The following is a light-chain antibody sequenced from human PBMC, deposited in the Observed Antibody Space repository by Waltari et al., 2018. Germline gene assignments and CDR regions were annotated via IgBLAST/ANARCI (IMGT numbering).Light chain of an antibody. Sequence: DIQMTQSPSSLSASVGDRVTITCRASQSISSYLNWYQQKPGKAPKLLIYAASSLQSGVPSRFSGSGSGTDFTLTISSLQPEDFATYYCQQSYSTPWTFGKGTKVEFK. V-gene: IGKV1-39*01. J-gene: IGKJ1*01. CDR1: QSISSY. CDR2: AAS. CDR3: QQSYSTPWT.